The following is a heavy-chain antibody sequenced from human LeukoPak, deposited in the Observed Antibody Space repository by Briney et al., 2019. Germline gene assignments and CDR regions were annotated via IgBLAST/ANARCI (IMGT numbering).Heavy chain of an antibody. CDR3: ATGGSGYWYFDL. J-gene: IGHJ2*01. CDR2: IYTSGST. CDR1: GGSISSYY. V-gene: IGHV4-4*07. D-gene: IGHD2-8*02. Sequence: KSSETLSLTCTVSGGSISSYYWSWIRRPAGKGLEWIGRIYTSGSTNYNPSLKSRVTISVDKSKNQFSLELSSVTAADTAVYYCATGGSGYWYFDLWGRGTLVTVSS.